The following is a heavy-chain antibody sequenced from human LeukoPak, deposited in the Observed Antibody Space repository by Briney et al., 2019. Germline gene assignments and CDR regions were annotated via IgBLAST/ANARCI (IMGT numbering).Heavy chain of an antibody. V-gene: IGHV3-30*02. D-gene: IGHD2-2*01. J-gene: IGHJ4*02. CDR1: GFTFSSYA. CDR2: IRYDGSNK. CDR3: ANGRPALDY. Sequence: PGRSLRLSCAASGFTFSSYAMSWVRQAPGKGLEWVAFIRYDGSNKYYADSVKGRFTISRDNSKNTLYLQMNSLRAEDTAVYYCANGRPALDYWGQGTLVTVSS.